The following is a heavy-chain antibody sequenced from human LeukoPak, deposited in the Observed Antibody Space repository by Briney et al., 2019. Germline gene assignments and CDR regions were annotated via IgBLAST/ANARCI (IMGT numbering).Heavy chain of an antibody. CDR2: ISWDGFIT. D-gene: IGHD1-26*01. J-gene: IGHJ3*02. CDR1: GFMFAEYT. V-gene: IGHV3-43*01. Sequence: GDPLRLSCAASGFMFAEYTMHWVRQGPGKGLEWVSLISWDGFITDYADSVEGRVTISRDNSENTLYLQMNSLRTEDTAVYYCARTSGSYYFAAFDIWGQGTMVTVSS. CDR3: ARTSGSYYFAAFDI.